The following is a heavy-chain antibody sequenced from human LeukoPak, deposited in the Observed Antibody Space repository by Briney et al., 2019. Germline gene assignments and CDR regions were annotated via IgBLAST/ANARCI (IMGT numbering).Heavy chain of an antibody. CDR1: GYTFTSYD. CDR2: MNPNSGNT. Sequence: ASVKVSCKASGYTFTSYDISWVRQATGQGLEWMGWMNPNSGNTGYAQKFQGRVTMARNTSISTAYMELSSLRSEDTAVYYCARGLGYCSGGSCNHFDCWGQGTLVTVSS. V-gene: IGHV1-8*01. D-gene: IGHD2-15*01. J-gene: IGHJ4*02. CDR3: ARGLGYCSGGSCNHFDC.